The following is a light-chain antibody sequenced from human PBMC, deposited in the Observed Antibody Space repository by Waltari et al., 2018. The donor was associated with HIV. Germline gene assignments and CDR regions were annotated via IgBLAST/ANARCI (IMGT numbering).Light chain of an antibody. CDR1: SNNVDDQG. CDR3: SAWDNTLNGWV. CDR2: KNN. V-gene: IGLV10-54*04. Sequence: QAGLTQPPSLSVGLGQTATLTCTGDSNNVDDQGAAWLQHHQGHPPKVLPPKNNNRASGFSEKFSAFRSGKTAFLTITGLRPEDEADYFCSAWDNTLNGWVFGGGTQLTVL. J-gene: IGLJ3*02.